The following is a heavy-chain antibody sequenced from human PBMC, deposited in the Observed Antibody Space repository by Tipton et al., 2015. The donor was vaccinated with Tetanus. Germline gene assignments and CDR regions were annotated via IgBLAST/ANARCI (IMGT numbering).Heavy chain of an antibody. D-gene: IGHD3-3*01. V-gene: IGHV4-61*05. CDR2: IYYSGGT. J-gene: IGHJ3*02. CDR1: SGSISSSNYH. Sequence: TLSLTCIVSSGSISSSNYHWGWIRQPPGKELEWIGYIYYSGGTNYNPSLKSRVTISVDTSKNQFSLRLNSVSAADTAVYYCARGAIFGVLTYRAFDIWGQGTMVTVSS. CDR3: ARGAIFGVLTYRAFDI.